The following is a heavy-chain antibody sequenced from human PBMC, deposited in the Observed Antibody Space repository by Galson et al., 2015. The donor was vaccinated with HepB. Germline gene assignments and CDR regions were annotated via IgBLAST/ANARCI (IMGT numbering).Heavy chain of an antibody. V-gene: IGHV3-66*03. CDR2: IYSIGST. Sequence: MSWVRQAPGKGLEWVSFIYSIGSTFYADSVKGRFTISRDNSKNTLYLQMNSLRAEDTAVYYCARGYYHDSSGYPNAFDIWGQGTMVTVSS. D-gene: IGHD3-22*01. J-gene: IGHJ3*02. CDR3: ARGYYHDSSGYPNAFDI.